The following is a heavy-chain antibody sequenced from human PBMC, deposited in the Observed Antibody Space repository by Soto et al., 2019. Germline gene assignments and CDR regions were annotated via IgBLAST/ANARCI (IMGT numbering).Heavy chain of an antibody. J-gene: IGHJ6*02. V-gene: IGHV3-23*01. Sequence: GGSLRLSCAASGFTLSIHAMCWVHQAPGKGLEWVSASSGSGDRTFYADSVKGRFTISRDNSKNTLYLHMNGLRDEDTAVYYCAKSAASEDDYFYYGMDIWGRGTTVTVSS. CDR1: GFTLSIHA. D-gene: IGHD6-25*01. CDR2: SSGSGDRT. CDR3: AKSAASEDDYFYYGMDI.